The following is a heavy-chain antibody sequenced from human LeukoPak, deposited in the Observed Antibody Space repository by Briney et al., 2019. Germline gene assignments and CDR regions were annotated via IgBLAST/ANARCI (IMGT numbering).Heavy chain of an antibody. CDR3: ARDQRSSPAPNWFDP. Sequence: PGGSLRLSCAASGFTFSSYAISWVRQAPGKGLEWVSGISESGGSTYYADSVKGRFTISRDNTKNTLYLQMNSLRAEGTAVYHCARDQRSSPAPNWFDPWGQGTLVTVSS. V-gene: IGHV3-23*01. CDR2: ISESGGST. J-gene: IGHJ5*02. CDR1: GFTFSSYA. D-gene: IGHD6-19*01.